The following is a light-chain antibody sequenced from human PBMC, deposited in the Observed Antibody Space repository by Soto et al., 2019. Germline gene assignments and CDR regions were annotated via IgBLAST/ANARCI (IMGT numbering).Light chain of an antibody. CDR2: AAS. Sequence: AIRMTQSPSSLSASTGDRVTITCRASQGISSYLAWYQQKPGKAPKLLIYAASTLQSGVPSRFSGSGSGTDFTLTISSLQSEDFAVYYCQQYNNWPPSWTFGQGTKVDIK. J-gene: IGKJ1*01. CDR3: QQYNNWPPSWT. V-gene: IGKV1-8*01. CDR1: QGISSY.